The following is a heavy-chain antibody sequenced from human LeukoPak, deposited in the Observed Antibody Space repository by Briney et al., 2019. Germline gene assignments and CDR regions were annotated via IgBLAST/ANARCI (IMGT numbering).Heavy chain of an antibody. Sequence: SETLSLTCAVYGQSVSGSRSYWAWIRQPPGKGLEWIGTVLLSGRTTYNPALESRVSISMDSSKNQFSLTLTSVTAADTAVYYCAKEPDGIRFDPWGQGTLVTVS. J-gene: IGHJ5*02. D-gene: IGHD1-14*01. V-gene: IGHV4-39*07. CDR3: AKEPDGIRFDP. CDR2: VLLSGRT. CDR1: GQSVSGSRSY.